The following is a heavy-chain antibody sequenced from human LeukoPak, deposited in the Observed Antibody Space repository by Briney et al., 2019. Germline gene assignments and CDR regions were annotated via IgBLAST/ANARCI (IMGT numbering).Heavy chain of an antibody. CDR3: ARNLPSYCYSYFDL. CDR1: GGSITSSNW. D-gene: IGHD3-10*01. CDR2: IYHIGST. Sequence: PSRTLSPTCAVSGGSITSSNWWGWVPQPPGKGLEWGGEIYHIGSTNYNPSLKNRVTISVDNSKNQYSLKLSSVTAADTAVDYYARNLPSYCYSYFDLWGRGKLITVSS. V-gene: IGHV4-4*02. J-gene: IGHJ2*01.